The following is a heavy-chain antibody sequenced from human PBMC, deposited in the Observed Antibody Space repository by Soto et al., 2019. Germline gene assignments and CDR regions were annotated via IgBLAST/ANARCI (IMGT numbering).Heavy chain of an antibody. CDR3: VPDPPDAFDI. CDR2: INSDGSST. V-gene: IGHV3-74*01. CDR1: GFTFSSYW. Sequence: EVQLVESGGGLVQPGGSLRLSCAASGFTFSSYWMHWVRQAPGKGLVWVSRINSDGSSTSYADSVKGRFTISRADAKNSLDLKMNSLRAEDTAVYYCVPDPPDAFDIWGQGTMVTVSS. J-gene: IGHJ3*02.